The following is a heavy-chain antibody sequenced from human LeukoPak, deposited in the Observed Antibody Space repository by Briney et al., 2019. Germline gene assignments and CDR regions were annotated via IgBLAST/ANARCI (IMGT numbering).Heavy chain of an antibody. D-gene: IGHD7-27*01. CDR1: GGSISSSSYY. J-gene: IGHJ4*02. Sequence: PSETLSLTCTVSGGSISSSSYYWGWIRQPPGKGLEWIGSIYYSGSTYYNPSLKSRVTISVNTSKNQFSLKLSSVTAADTAVYYCARDGDLGHFDYWGQGTLVTVSS. CDR3: ARDGDLGHFDY. V-gene: IGHV4-39*07. CDR2: IYYSGST.